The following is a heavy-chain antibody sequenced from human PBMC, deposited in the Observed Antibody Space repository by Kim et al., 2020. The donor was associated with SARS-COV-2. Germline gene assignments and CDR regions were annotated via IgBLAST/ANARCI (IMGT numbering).Heavy chain of an antibody. Sequence: GGSLRLSCAASGFTFTTYAMSWIRHVPGKGLEWVSAITGGDDTTTYYTDSVRGRFTISRDTSKNTLYLQMNSLRVDDTAVYYCASRPAIKVAVPWDYWGQGTLAT. CDR2: ITGGDDTTT. V-gene: IGHV3-23*01. CDR1: GFTFTTYA. D-gene: IGHD6-19*01. CDR3: ASRPAIKVAVPWDY. J-gene: IGHJ4*02.